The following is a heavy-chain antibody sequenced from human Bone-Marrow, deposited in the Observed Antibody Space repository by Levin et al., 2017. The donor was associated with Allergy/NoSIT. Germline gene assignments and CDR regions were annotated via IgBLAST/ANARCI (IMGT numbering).Heavy chain of an antibody. V-gene: IGHV3-33*01. CDR2: IWADGSNK. CDR3: ATDAGSAPFDY. Sequence: PGESLKISCEASGFTFRSYGMHWVRQAPGKGLEWVAVIWADGSNKYYADSVKGRFTISKDNSKNTLFLQMDSLRAEDTAVYYCATDAGSAPFDYWGQGTLVTVSS. CDR1: GFTFRSYG. J-gene: IGHJ4*02.